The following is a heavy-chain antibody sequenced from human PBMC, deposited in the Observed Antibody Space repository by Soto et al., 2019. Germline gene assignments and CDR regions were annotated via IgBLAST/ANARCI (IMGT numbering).Heavy chain of an antibody. D-gene: IGHD6-13*01. CDR2: INPNGGGT. V-gene: IGHV1-46*01. Sequence: QVQLVQSGAEVNKPGASVKVSCKASGYVFTNYFMHWVRQAPGQGLEWMGIINPNGGGTSHAQKFEGRVTMTRDSATSTVYMDLSSLRSEDTALYYCAREVGSNSWSYYYGMEVCGQGTSVTVSS. J-gene: IGHJ6*02. CDR3: AREVGSNSWSYYYGMEV. CDR1: GYVFTNYF.